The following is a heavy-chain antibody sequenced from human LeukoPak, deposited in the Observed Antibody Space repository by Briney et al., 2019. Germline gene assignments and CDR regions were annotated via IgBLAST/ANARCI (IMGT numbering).Heavy chain of an antibody. V-gene: IGHV1-69*05. J-gene: IGHJ4*02. CDR1: GGTFSSYA. CDR2: IIPIFGTA. D-gene: IGHD5-12*01. Sequence: SVKVSCKASGGTFSSYAISWVRQAPGQGLEWMGRIIPIFGTANYAQKFQGRVTITTDESTSTAYMELSSLRSEDTAVYYCASLVATHLGGFDYWGQGTLVTVSS. CDR3: ASLVATHLGGFDY.